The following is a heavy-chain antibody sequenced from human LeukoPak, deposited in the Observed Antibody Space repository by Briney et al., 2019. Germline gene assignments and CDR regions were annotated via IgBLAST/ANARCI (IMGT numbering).Heavy chain of an antibody. D-gene: IGHD3-10*01. CDR2: ISAYNSNT. CDR1: GGTFSSYA. J-gene: IGHJ4*02. Sequence: ASVKVPCKASGGTFSSYAISWVRQAPGQGLEWMGWISAYNSNTNYAQKLQGRVTMTTDTSTSTAYMELRSLRSDDTAVYYCARDEYYFGSGSYFYFDYWGQGTLVTVSS. CDR3: ARDEYYFGSGSYFYFDY. V-gene: IGHV1-18*01.